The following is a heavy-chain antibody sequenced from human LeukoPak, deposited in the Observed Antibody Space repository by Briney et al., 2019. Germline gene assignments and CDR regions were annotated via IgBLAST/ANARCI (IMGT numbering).Heavy chain of an antibody. J-gene: IGHJ5*02. D-gene: IGHD2-2*01. CDR2: IYYSGST. CDR1: GCSITIADYW. Sequence: PSETLSLTCTVSGCSITIADYWWAWIRQPPGKGLEWTASIYYSGSTHYNPSLKSRVTISVDKSKNQFSLRLSSVTAADTAVYYCARVHKFCSGTSCYRFDPWGQGTLVTVSS. V-gene: IGHV4-39*07. CDR3: ARVHKFCSGTSCYRFDP.